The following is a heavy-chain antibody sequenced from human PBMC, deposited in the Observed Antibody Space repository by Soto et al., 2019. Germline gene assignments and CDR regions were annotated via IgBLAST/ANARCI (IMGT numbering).Heavy chain of an antibody. CDR2: ISFDGSDT. D-gene: IGHD1-20*01. Sequence: QVQLVESGGGVVQPGGSLRLSCGVSGFTFRDFGMHWVRQAPGKGPEWVAVISFDGSDTYYVDSVKGRFTISRDNSKNTLYLQMRGRRPEDTAMYYSARMGYNWSDENYWGQGTLVTVSS. J-gene: IGHJ4*02. CDR1: GFTFRDFG. CDR3: ARMGYNWSDENY. V-gene: IGHV3-30*03.